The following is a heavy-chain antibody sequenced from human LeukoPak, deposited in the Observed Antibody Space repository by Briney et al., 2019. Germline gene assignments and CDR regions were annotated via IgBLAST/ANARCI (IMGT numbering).Heavy chain of an antibody. CDR2: INPSGGST. CDR3: ARDLPSGSYFGGWFDP. V-gene: IGHV1-46*01. CDR1: GYTFTSYY. Sequence: ASVKVSCKASGYTFTSYYMHWVRQAPGQGLEWMGIINPSGGSTSYAQKFQGRVTMTRDTSTSTVYMELSSLRSEDTAVYYRARDLPSGSYFGGWFDPWGQGTLVTVSS. J-gene: IGHJ5*02. D-gene: IGHD1-26*01.